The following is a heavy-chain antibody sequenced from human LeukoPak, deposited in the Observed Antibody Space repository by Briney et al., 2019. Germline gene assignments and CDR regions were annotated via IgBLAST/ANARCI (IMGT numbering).Heavy chain of an antibody. V-gene: IGHV1-18*01. CDR2: ISAYTGNR. Sequence: ASVKVSCKASGYSFTSFGISWVRQAPGQGLEWLGWISAYTGNRKHAQRVQGRVSLTTDTSTSTAYMELGSPGPEDTAVYYCARSPPVFAVITLDFWGKGTTVIVSS. D-gene: IGHD3-3*01. J-gene: IGHJ6*04. CDR3: ARSPPVFAVITLDF. CDR1: GYSFTSFG.